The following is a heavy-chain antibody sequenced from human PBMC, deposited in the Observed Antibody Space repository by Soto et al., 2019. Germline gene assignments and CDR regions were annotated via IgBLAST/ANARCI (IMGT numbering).Heavy chain of an antibody. CDR3: AGHSSGVPGYYYGMDV. J-gene: IGHJ6*02. V-gene: IGHV1-69*12. CDR1: GGTFSSYA. Sequence: QVQLVQSGAEVKKPGSSVKVSCKASGGTFSSYAISWVRQAPGQGLEWMGGIIPIFDTADYAQKFQGRVTITADESTNTAYMGLSSLRAEDTAAYYCAGHSSGVPGYYYGMDVWGQGTTVTVSS. CDR2: IIPIFDTA. D-gene: IGHD3-22*01.